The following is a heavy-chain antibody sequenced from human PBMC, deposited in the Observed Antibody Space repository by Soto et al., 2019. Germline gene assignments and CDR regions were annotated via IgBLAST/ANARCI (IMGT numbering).Heavy chain of an antibody. CDR2: ISYDGSNK. D-gene: IGHD2-21*01. V-gene: IGHV3-30*18. Sequence: QVQLVESGGGVVQPGRSLRLSCAASGFTFSNYGIHWVRQAPGKGLGWVAVISYDGSNKYYADSVKGRFTISRDNSKNTLYLQMNSLRAEDTAMYYCAKQLFPHTNAFDIWGQGTMVTVSS. CDR3: AKQLFPHTNAFDI. CDR1: GFTFSNYG. J-gene: IGHJ3*02.